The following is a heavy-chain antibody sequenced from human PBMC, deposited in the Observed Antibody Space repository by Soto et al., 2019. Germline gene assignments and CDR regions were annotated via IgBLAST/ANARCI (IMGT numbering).Heavy chain of an antibody. Sequence: PVGSLRLSCAASGFTSSSYWMSWVRQAPGKGLEWVANIKQDGSEKYYVDSVKGRFTISRDNAKNSLYLQMNSLRAEDTAVYYCARGDPVGYCSGGSCYSDGMDVWGQGTTVTVSS. D-gene: IGHD2-15*01. CDR3: ARGDPVGYCSGGSCYSDGMDV. CDR2: IKQDGSEK. V-gene: IGHV3-7*01. CDR1: GFTSSSYW. J-gene: IGHJ6*02.